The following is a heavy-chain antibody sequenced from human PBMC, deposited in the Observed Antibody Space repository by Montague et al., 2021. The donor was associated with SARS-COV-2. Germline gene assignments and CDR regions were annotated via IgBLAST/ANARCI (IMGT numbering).Heavy chain of an antibody. D-gene: IGHD1-26*01. Sequence: SETLSLTCTVSGGSIRSYYWSWIRQTPGKGLEWIGYIYYDGSTNYNHSLKSRVRMSVDSSKNKFSLRLSSVTAADTAVYYCARYGSYFEHWGQGTLVTVSS. CDR1: GGSIRSYY. J-gene: IGHJ4*02. CDR2: IYYDGST. V-gene: IGHV4-59*03. CDR3: ARYGSYFEH.